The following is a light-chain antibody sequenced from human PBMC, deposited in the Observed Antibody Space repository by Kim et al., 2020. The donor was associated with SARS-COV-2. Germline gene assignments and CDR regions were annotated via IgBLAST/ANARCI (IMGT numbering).Light chain of an antibody. J-gene: IGKJ1*01. V-gene: IGKV3-20*01. Sequence: LPPGERATLSCRASQSVSSSYLAWYQQKPGQAPRLLIYAASSRATGIPDRFSGSGSGTDFTLTISRLEPEDVVVYYCQQFGSSPTFGHGTKVDIK. CDR3: QQFGSSPT. CDR1: QSVSSSY. CDR2: AAS.